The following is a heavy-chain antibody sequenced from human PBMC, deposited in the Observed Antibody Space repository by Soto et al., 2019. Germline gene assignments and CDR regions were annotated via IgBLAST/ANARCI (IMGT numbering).Heavy chain of an antibody. CDR3: ARTRQRRPVFYVDY. CDR1: GGPFNTFG. Sequence: QVQLMQSGAEVTKPGSSVKVSCKASGGPFNTFGISWVRQAPGQGLEWMGGIIPKYGTTNYARRFQGRVTITADESTTTAYLELSSLRHDDTAIYYCARTRQRRPVFYVDYWGQGTPNSVTS. J-gene: IGHJ4*02. V-gene: IGHV1-69*01. CDR2: IIPKYGTT. D-gene: IGHD2-2*01.